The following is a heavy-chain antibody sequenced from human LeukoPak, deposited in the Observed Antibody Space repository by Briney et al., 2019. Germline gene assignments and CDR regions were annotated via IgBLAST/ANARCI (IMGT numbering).Heavy chain of an antibody. Sequence: GGSLRLSCAASGFTFSSYAMSWVRQAPGKGLEWVSAISGSGGSTYYADSVKGRFTISRDYSKNMLYLQMNSLRAEDTAVYYCAKEYQQWLVPRAVDHWGQGTPVTVSS. CDR3: AKEYQQWLVPRAVDH. J-gene: IGHJ4*02. D-gene: IGHD6-19*01. CDR2: ISGSGGST. V-gene: IGHV3-23*01. CDR1: GFTFSSYA.